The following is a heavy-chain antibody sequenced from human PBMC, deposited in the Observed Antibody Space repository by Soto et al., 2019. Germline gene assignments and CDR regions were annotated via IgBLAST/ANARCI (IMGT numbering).Heavy chain of an antibody. CDR3: AKSISISPRGVWGKAMNYFYFGLDV. V-gene: IGHV3-23*01. Sequence: EAQLLESGGDLVQPGGSLRLSCVASESTFRNTAMTWVRQAPGKGLEWVSGITDTGGSAYYADSVKGRFTISRDKSKNTLYLQMNSLRAEDTAIYYCAKSISISPRGVWGKAMNYFYFGLDVWGEGTTVTVSS. D-gene: IGHD2-21*01. J-gene: IGHJ6*04. CDR1: ESTFRNTA. CDR2: ITDTGGSA.